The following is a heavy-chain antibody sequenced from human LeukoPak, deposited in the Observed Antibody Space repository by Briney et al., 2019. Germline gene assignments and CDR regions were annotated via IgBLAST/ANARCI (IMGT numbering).Heavy chain of an antibody. Sequence: PSETLSLTCTVSGYSISSGYYWSWIRPPAGKGLEWIGRIYTSGSTNYDPSLKSRVTISVDTSKNQFSLKLSSVTAADTAMYYCARGRVEMATIDFDYWGQGTLVTVSS. V-gene: IGHV4-61*02. CDR2: IYTSGST. J-gene: IGHJ4*02. CDR1: GYSISSGYY. D-gene: IGHD5-24*01. CDR3: ARGRVEMATIDFDY.